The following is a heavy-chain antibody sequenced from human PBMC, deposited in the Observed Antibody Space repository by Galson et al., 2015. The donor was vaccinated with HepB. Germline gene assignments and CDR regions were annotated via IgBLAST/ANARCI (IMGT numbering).Heavy chain of an antibody. V-gene: IGHV1-69*13. D-gene: IGHD2-2*01. CDR1: GGTFSSYA. CDR2: IIPIFGTA. J-gene: IGHJ4*02. CDR3: AGGRKPAAAFDY. Sequence: SVKVSCKASGGTFSSYAISWVRQAPGQGLEWMGGIIPIFGTANYAQKFQGRVTITADESTSTAYMELSSLRSEDTAVYYCAGGRKPAAAFDYWGQGTLVTVST.